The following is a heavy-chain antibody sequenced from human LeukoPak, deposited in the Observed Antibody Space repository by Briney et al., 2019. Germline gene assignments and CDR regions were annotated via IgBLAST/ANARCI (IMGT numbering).Heavy chain of an antibody. CDR2: IRYDGSNK. Sequence: PGGSLRLSCAASGFTFSSYDMHWVRQAPGKGLEWVAFIRYDGSNKYYADSVKGRFTISRDNSKNTLYVQMNSLRAEDTAVYYCAKDGFLGGHSYGSHFDYWGQGTLVTVSS. V-gene: IGHV3-30*02. CDR1: GFTFSSYD. J-gene: IGHJ4*02. D-gene: IGHD5-18*01. CDR3: AKDGFLGGHSYGSHFDY.